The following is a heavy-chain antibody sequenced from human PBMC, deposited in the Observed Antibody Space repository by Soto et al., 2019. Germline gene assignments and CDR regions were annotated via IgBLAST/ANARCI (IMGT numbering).Heavy chain of an antibody. V-gene: IGHV3-33*01. J-gene: IGHJ4*02. Sequence: GGSLRLSCAASGFTFSSYGMHWVRQAPGKGLEWVAVIWYDGSNKYYADSVKGRFTISRDNSKNTLYLQMNSLRAEDTAVFYCARVGSSWYGNPEFAYWGQGTLVTVSS. D-gene: IGHD6-13*01. CDR3: ARVGSSWYGNPEFAY. CDR1: GFTFSSYG. CDR2: IWYDGSNK.